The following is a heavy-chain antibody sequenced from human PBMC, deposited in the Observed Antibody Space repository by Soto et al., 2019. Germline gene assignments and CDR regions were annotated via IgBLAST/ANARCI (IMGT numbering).Heavy chain of an antibody. V-gene: IGHV1-69*08. Sequence: QVQLVQSGAEVKKPGSSVKVSCKASGGTFSSYTISWVRQAPGQGLEWMGKIIPILGTANYAQKFQGRVTIXAXKXPSTAYMEMSSLRSEDTAVYYCARDFHYDLSGEANHWGQGTLVTVSS. CDR1: GGTFSSYT. J-gene: IGHJ5*02. CDR3: ARDFHYDLSGEANH. CDR2: IIPILGTA. D-gene: IGHD3-10*02.